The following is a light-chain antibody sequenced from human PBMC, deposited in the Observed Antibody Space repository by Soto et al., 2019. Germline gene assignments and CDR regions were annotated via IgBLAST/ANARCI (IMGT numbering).Light chain of an antibody. CDR3: QWYDNITPTGT. Sequence: DIQMTQSQSSLSASVGNRVTITCQASQDIATYLNWYQQKPGKATDLLLYDAANLETGVPSRFSGGGSGTHFTFTISIMQPEDIATDYCQWYDNITPTGTFGQGTKVEIK. V-gene: IGKV1-33*01. CDR1: QDIATY. J-gene: IGKJ1*01. CDR2: DAA.